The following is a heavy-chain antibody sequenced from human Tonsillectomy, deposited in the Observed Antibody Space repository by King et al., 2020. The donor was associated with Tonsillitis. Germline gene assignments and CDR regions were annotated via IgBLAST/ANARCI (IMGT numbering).Heavy chain of an antibody. J-gene: IGHJ6*02. CDR1: GYTFTSYG. Sequence: QLVQSGAEVKKPGASVKVSCKASGYTFTSYGISWVRQAPGQGLEWMGWISAYNGNTNYAQKLQGRVTMTTDTSTSTAYMELRSLRSDDTAVYYCARGDCSGGSCYLPVVSDYYGMDVWGQGTTVTVSS. CDR3: ARGDCSGGSCYLPVVSDYYGMDV. CDR2: ISAYNGNT. V-gene: IGHV1-18*04. D-gene: IGHD2-15*01.